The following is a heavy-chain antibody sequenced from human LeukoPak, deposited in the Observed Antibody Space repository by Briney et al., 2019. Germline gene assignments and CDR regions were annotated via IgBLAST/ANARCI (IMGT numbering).Heavy chain of an antibody. CDR3: ARKDILTGCFDY. CDR2: INHSGST. V-gene: IGHV4-34*01. D-gene: IGHD3-9*01. J-gene: IGHJ4*02. CDR1: GGSFSGYY. Sequence: SETLSLTCAVYGGSFSGYYWSWIRQPPGKGPEWIGEINHSGSTNYNPSLKSRVTISVDTSKNQFSLKLSSVTAADTAVYYCARKDILTGCFDYWGQGTLVTVSS.